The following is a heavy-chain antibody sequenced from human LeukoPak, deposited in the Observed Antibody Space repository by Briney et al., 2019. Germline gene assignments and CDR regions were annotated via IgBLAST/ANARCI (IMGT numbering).Heavy chain of an antibody. D-gene: IGHD1-26*01. CDR2: IYYSGST. CDR3: ARVGADSEAAFDI. CDR1: GGSISSYY. V-gene: IGHV4-59*01. J-gene: IGHJ3*02. Sequence: KPSETLSLTCTVSGGSISSYYWSWIRQPPGKGLEWIGYIYYSGSTNYNPSLKSRVTISVDTSKNQFSLKLSSVTAADTAVYYCARVGADSEAAFDIWGQGTMVTVSS.